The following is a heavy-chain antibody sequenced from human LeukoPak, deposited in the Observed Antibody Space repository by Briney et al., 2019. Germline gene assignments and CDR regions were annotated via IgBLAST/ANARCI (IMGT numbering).Heavy chain of an antibody. V-gene: IGHV1-69*13. CDR3: ARAGSGSGSFDY. D-gene: IGHD3-10*01. Sequence: EASVKVSCKASGGTFSSYAISWVRQAPGQGLEWMGGIIPIFGTANYAQKFQGRVTITADESTSTAYMELSRLRSDDTAVYYCARAGSGSGSFDYWGQGTLVTVSS. CDR1: GGTFSSYA. J-gene: IGHJ4*02. CDR2: IIPIFGTA.